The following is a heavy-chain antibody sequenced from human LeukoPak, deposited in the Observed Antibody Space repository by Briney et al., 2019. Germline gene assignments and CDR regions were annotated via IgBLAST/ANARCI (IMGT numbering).Heavy chain of an antibody. CDR2: ISSSGSTI. Sequence: GGSLRLSCTVSGFTVSSNSMSWVRQAPGKGLEWVSYISSSGSTIYYADSVKGRFTISRDNAKNSLYLQMNSLRAEDTAVYYCARVGGYGGYDTFDIWGQGTLVTVSS. V-gene: IGHV3-11*04. CDR1: GFTVSSNS. D-gene: IGHD3-3*01. CDR3: ARVGGYGGYDTFDI. J-gene: IGHJ3*02.